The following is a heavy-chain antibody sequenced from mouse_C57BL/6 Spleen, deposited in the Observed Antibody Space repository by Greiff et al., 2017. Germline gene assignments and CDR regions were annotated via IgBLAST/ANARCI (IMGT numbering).Heavy chain of an antibody. CDR2: IYPSDSET. CDR1: GYTFTSYW. J-gene: IGHJ3*01. Sequence: QVQLQQPGAELVRPGSSVKLSCKASGYTFTSYWMDWVKQRPGQGLEWIGNIYPSDSETHYNQKFKDKATLTVDKSSSTAYMQLSSLTSEDSAVYYCASEALTGSFADWGQGTLVTVSA. CDR3: ASEALTGSFAD. V-gene: IGHV1-61*01. D-gene: IGHD4-1*01.